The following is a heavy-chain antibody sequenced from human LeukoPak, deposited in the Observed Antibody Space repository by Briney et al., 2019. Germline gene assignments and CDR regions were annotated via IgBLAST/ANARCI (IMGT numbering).Heavy chain of an antibody. V-gene: IGHV4-38-2*01. Sequence: ASETLSLTCAVSGYSISSGYYWGWIRQPPGKGLEWIGSIYHSGSTYYNPSLKSRVTISVDTSKNQFSLKLSSVTAADTAVYYCARQGLTLDYWGQGTLVTVSS. CDR2: IYHSGST. D-gene: IGHD6-19*01. J-gene: IGHJ4*02. CDR1: GYSISSGYY. CDR3: ARQGLTLDY.